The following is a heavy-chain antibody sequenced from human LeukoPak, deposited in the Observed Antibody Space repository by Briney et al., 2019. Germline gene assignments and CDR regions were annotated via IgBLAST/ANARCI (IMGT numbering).Heavy chain of an antibody. CDR3: AKILGSSPGDFFDY. D-gene: IGHD6-6*01. CDR1: GFTFTSYA. CDR2: INDNGGST. Sequence: GGSLRLSCAACGFTFTSYAMSWVRQAPGKGLEWVSDINDNGGSTFYADSVKGRFTISRDNSKNTLYMQMNSLRAEDTAVYYCAKILGSSPGDFFDYWGQGTLVTVSS. V-gene: IGHV3-23*01. J-gene: IGHJ4*02.